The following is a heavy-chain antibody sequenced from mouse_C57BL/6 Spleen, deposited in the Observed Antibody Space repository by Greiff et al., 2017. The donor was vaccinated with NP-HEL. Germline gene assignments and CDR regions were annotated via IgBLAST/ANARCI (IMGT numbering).Heavy chain of an antibody. CDR3: ARGGDDYDDYYYALDY. V-gene: IGHV1-20*01. CDR1: GYSFTGYF. D-gene: IGHD2-4*01. CDR2: INPYNGDT. Sequence: EVQLQQSGPELVKPGDSVKISCKASGYSFTGYFMNWVMQSHGKSLEWIGRINPYNGDTFYNQKFKGKATLTVDKSSSTAHMELRSLTSEDSAVYYCARGGDDYDDYYYALDYWGQGTSVTVSS. J-gene: IGHJ4*01.